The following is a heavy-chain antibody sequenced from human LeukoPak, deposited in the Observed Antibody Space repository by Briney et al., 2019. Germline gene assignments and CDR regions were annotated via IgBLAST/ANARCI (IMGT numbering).Heavy chain of an antibody. Sequence: ASVKVSCKASGYTFTGYYMHWVRQAPGQGLEWMGWINPNSGGTNYAQKFQGRVTMTRDTSISTAYMELSRLRSDDTAVYYCARENRQYYDILTGSYYFDYWGQGTLVTVSS. J-gene: IGHJ4*02. D-gene: IGHD3-9*01. CDR2: INPNSGGT. CDR1: GYTFTGYY. CDR3: ARENRQYYDILTGSYYFDY. V-gene: IGHV1-2*02.